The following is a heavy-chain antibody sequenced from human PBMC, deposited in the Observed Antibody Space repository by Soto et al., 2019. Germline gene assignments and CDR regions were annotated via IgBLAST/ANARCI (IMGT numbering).Heavy chain of an antibody. V-gene: IGHV1-18*01. D-gene: IGHD3-16*01. CDR2: INTYNGNT. Sequence: QVKLVQSGAEVKNPGASVKVSCKTSGYTFTSYGIGWARQAPGQGLEWMGWINTYNGNTNYAQNLQGRVTLTTDTYTSTAYMELRSLRSNDTAIYYCAMVDVYVTPSPQDVWGQGTTVTVSS. J-gene: IGHJ6*02. CDR3: AMVDVYVTPSPQDV. CDR1: GYTFTSYG.